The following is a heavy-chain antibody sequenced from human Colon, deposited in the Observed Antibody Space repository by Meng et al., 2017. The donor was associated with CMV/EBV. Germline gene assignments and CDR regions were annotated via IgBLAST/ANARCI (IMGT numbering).Heavy chain of an antibody. CDR2: ISSSSSYI. Sequence: GESLKISCAAPGFTFSSYSMNWVRQAPGKGLEWVSSISSSSSYIYYADSVKGRFTISRDNAKNSLYLQMNSLRAEDTAVYYCARETVQYSYYYYGMDVWGQGTTVTVSS. CDR1: GFTFSSYS. CDR3: ARETVQYSYYYYGMDV. J-gene: IGHJ6*02. V-gene: IGHV3-21*01. D-gene: IGHD4-11*01.